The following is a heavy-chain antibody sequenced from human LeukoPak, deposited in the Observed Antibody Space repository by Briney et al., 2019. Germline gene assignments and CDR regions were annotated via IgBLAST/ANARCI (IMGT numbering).Heavy chain of an antibody. V-gene: IGHV3-23*01. D-gene: IGHD6-6*01. Sequence: GGSLRLSCPPSGFFFRSYAMRWVRPAAGRGLEWVSAISGSGGSTYYADSVKGRFTISRDNSKNTLYLQMNSLRAEGTAVYYCAKDWVGSSSSFDYWGQGTLVTVSS. J-gene: IGHJ4*02. CDR1: GFFFRSYA. CDR2: ISGSGGST. CDR3: AKDWVGSSSSFDY.